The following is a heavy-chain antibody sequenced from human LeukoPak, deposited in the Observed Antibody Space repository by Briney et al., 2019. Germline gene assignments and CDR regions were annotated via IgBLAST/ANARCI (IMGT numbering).Heavy chain of an antibody. CDR1: GFTFSSYS. Sequence: PGGSLRLSCAASGFTFSSYSMNWVRQAPGKGLEWVSSISSSSSYIYYADSVKGRFTISRDNSKNTLYLQMNSLRAEDTAVYYCARDYDILTGSYYYYGMDVWGQGTTVTVSS. J-gene: IGHJ6*02. CDR2: ISSSSSYI. D-gene: IGHD3-9*01. V-gene: IGHV3-21*01. CDR3: ARDYDILTGSYYYYGMDV.